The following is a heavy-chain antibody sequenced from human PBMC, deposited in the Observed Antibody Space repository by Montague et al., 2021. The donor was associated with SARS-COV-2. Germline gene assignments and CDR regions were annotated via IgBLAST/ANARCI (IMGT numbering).Heavy chain of an antibody. CDR3: ARYGDYGSWFDP. Sequence: PALVKPTQTLTLTCTFSGFSLNTSGEGVGWVRQPPGKALEWLALIYWDDDKRYSPSLKSRSTISKDTTKNEVVPTVASMDPVDTATYYCARYGDYGSWFDPWGQGTLVTVSS. CDR1: GFSLNTSGEG. V-gene: IGHV2-5*02. J-gene: IGHJ5*02. CDR2: IYWDDDK. D-gene: IGHD4-17*01.